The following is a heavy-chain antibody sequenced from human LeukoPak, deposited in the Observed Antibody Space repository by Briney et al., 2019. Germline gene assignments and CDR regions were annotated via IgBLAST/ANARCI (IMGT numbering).Heavy chain of an antibody. D-gene: IGHD6-6*01. CDR2: IIPIFGTA. CDR1: GGTFSSYA. Sequence: GASVKVSCKASGGTFSSYAISWVRQAPGQGLEWMGAIIPIFGTANYAQKFQGRVTITADESTSTAYMELSSLRSEDTAVYYCAGYSSSWHYYYYMDVWGKGTTVTVSS. V-gene: IGHV1-69*13. CDR3: AGYSSSWHYYYYMDV. J-gene: IGHJ6*03.